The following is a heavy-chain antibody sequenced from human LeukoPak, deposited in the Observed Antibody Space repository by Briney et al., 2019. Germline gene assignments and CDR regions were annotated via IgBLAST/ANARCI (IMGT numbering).Heavy chain of an antibody. CDR1: GGSISSSSYY. V-gene: IGHV4-39*01. CDR2: IYYSGST. Sequence: PSETLSLTCTVSGGSISSSSYYWGWIRQPPGKGLEWIGSIYYSGSTYYNPSLKSRVTISVDTSKNQFSLKLSSVTAADTAVYYCVRLVDTAMPYYFDYWGQGTLVTVSS. CDR3: VRLVDTAMPYYFDY. J-gene: IGHJ4*02. D-gene: IGHD5-18*01.